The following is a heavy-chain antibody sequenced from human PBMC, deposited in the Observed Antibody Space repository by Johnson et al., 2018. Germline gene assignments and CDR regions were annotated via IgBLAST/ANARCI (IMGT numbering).Heavy chain of an antibody. Sequence: VQLVESGGGLVQPGGSLRLSCAASGITVSSNTMNWVRQAPGKGLEWVSVVYSGGRTDYADSVKGRFTISRDNSKNTLYLQMNSLRGEDTAVYYCARRTGQQLFYYYMDVWGKGTTVTVSS. J-gene: IGHJ6*03. CDR1: GITVSSNT. CDR2: VYSGGRT. V-gene: IGHV3-66*02. CDR3: ARRTGQQLFYYYMDV. D-gene: IGHD6-13*01.